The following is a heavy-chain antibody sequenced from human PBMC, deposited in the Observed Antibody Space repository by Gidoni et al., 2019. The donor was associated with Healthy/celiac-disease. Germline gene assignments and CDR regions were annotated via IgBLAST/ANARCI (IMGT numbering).Heavy chain of an antibody. CDR2: ISGSGGST. D-gene: IGHD6-19*01. CDR3: AKDSLFARPRGLALDY. Sequence: EVPLLESGGGLVQPGGSLRLSCAASGFPFRSYAMSWVRQAPGKGLEWVSAISGSGGSTYYADSVKGRFTISRDNSKNTLYLQMNSLRAEDTAVYYCAKDSLFARPRGLALDYWGQGTLVTVSS. V-gene: IGHV3-23*01. CDR1: GFPFRSYA. J-gene: IGHJ4*02.